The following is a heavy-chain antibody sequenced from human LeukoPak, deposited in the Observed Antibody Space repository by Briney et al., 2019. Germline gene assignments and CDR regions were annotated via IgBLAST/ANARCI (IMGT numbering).Heavy chain of an antibody. CDR1: GGSFSGYY. D-gene: IGHD4-23*01. V-gene: IGHV4-34*01. CDR3: ASGRGNSPWDY. CDR2: INHSGST. Sequence: SETLSLTCAVYGGSFSGYYWSWIRQPPGKGLEWIGEINHSGSTNYNPSLKSRVTISVDTSKNQFSLKLSSVTAADTAVYYCASGRGNSPWDYWGQGTLVTVSS. J-gene: IGHJ4*02.